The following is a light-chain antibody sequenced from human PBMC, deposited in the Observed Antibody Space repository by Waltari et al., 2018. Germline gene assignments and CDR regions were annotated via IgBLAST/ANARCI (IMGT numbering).Light chain of an antibody. Sequence: ELVLTQSPATLSLSPGERATLSCRASQSVSSSLAWYQHKPGQAPRLLIYDASISVTGIPARFSGSGSGTDFTLTISSLEPEDFAVYYCQQRSKWPWAFGQGTKVEIK. V-gene: IGKV3-11*01. J-gene: IGKJ1*01. CDR2: DAS. CDR1: QSVSSS. CDR3: QQRSKWPWA.